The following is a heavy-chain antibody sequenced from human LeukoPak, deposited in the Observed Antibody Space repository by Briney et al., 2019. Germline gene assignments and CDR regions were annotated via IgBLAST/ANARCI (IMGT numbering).Heavy chain of an antibody. J-gene: IGHJ5*02. CDR3: ARLYSSTEVIDA. D-gene: IGHD6-13*01. CDR1: GYTFTDYY. V-gene: IGHV1-2*02. Sequence: ASVNVSCTTSGYTFTDYYMHWVRQAPGQGLEWMGWINPNNGGTKYAPKFQGRVTMTRDTSISTDYMELSSLRSDDTAVYYCARLYSSTEVIDAWGQGTLVTVSS. CDR2: INPNNGGT.